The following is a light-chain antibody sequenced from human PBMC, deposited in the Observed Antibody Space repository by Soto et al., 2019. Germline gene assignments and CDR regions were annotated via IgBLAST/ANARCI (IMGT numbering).Light chain of an antibody. Sequence: EIVLTQSPATLSLSPGERATLSCRASQSVSSYLAWYQQKPGQAPRLLIYDASNRATGIPARFSVSGSGTDFTLTISSLDPEDFAVYYCQQRSNWLTFGPGTKVDIK. CDR1: QSVSSY. CDR3: QQRSNWLT. J-gene: IGKJ3*01. V-gene: IGKV3-11*01. CDR2: DAS.